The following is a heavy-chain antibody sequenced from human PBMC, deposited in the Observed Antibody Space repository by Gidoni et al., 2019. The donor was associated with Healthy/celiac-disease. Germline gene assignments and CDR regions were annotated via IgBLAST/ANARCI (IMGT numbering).Heavy chain of an antibody. J-gene: IGHJ4*02. CDR1: GFTFSSYG. CDR2: IKQDGSEK. D-gene: IGHD6-19*01. Sequence: EVQLVESGGGLVQPGGSLRLSCAASGFTFSSYGRSWVRQGPGKGLEWVANIKQDGSEKYYVDSVKGRFTISRDNAKNSLYLQMNSLRAEDTAVYYCARDRYSSGWYSHSLGYWGQGTLVTVSS. V-gene: IGHV3-7*04. CDR3: ARDRYSSGWYSHSLGY.